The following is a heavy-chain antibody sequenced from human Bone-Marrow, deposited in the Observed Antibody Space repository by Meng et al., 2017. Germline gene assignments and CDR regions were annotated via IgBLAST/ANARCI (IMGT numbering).Heavy chain of an antibody. CDR2: MNPNSGNT. Sequence: ASVKVSCKASGYTFTSYDINWVRQATGQGLEWMGWMNPNSGNTSYAQKFQGRVTMTRNTSISTAYMELGSLRSEDTAVYYCAGHRWSSYGMDVWGQGTTVTVSS. V-gene: IGHV1-8*01. D-gene: IGHD2-8*01. CDR3: AGHRWSSYGMDV. J-gene: IGHJ6*02. CDR1: GYTFTSYD.